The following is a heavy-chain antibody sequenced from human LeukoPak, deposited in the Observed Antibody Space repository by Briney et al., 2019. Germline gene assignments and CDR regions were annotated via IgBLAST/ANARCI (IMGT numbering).Heavy chain of an antibody. Sequence: ASVTVSFRASGYTFSGHYMHWVRQPPAQGLEWMGLIHPNTGGTNCAQKFQGGVTMTRDTSISTVYMELRRLRSDDTAVYYCARDMYDFLSAAYYFDYWGQGTLVTVSS. V-gene: IGHV1-2*02. CDR2: IHPNTGGT. CDR1: GYTFSGHY. J-gene: IGHJ4*02. D-gene: IGHD3-3*01. CDR3: ARDMYDFLSAAYYFDY.